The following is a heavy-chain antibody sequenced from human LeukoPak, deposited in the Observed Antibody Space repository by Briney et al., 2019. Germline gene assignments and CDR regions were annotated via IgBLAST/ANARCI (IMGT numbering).Heavy chain of an antibody. CDR2: MNPNSGNT. D-gene: IGHD3-3*01. CDR3: ARGPWSYDFWSGYHFDY. J-gene: IGHJ4*02. V-gene: IGHV1-8*01. CDR1: GYTFTSYD. Sequence: GASVKVSCKASGYTFTSYDINWVRQATGQGLEWMGWMNPNSGNTGYAQKFQGRVTMTRNTSISTAYMELSSLRSEHTAVYYCARGPWSYDFWSGYHFDYWGQGTLVTVSS.